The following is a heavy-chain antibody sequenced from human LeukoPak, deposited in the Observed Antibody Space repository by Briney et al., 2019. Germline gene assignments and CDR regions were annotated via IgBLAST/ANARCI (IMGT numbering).Heavy chain of an antibody. D-gene: IGHD3-10*01. V-gene: IGHV4-59*12. CDR2: IYYSGST. Sequence: SETLSLTCTISGGSISSYYWSWIRQPPGKGLEWIGSIYYSGSTYYNPSLKSRVTISVDTSKNQFSLKLSSVTAADTAVYYCARDPSVTMVRGVTYYFDYWGQGTLVTVSS. CDR1: GGSISSYY. CDR3: ARDPSVTMVRGVTYYFDY. J-gene: IGHJ4*02.